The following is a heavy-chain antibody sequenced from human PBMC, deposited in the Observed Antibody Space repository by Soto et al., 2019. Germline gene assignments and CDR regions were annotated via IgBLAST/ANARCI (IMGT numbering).Heavy chain of an antibody. J-gene: IGHJ3*02. CDR3: AKCSGAMVRGVIRSAFYI. D-gene: IGHD3-10*01. V-gene: IGHV3-23*01. CDR2: ISGRGGST. CDR1: GFTFSSYA. Sequence: GGSLRLSCAASGFTFSSYAMSWVRQAPGKGLEWVSAISGRGGSTYYADSVKGRFTISRDNSKNTLYLQMNSLRAEDTAVYYCAKCSGAMVRGVIRSAFYIWGQGTMVTVSS.